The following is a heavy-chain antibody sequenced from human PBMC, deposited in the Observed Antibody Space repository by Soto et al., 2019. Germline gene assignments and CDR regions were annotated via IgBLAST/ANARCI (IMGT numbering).Heavy chain of an antibody. D-gene: IGHD3-22*01. CDR3: ARVTYYYDSSPHYYFDY. J-gene: IGHJ4*02. CDR1: GFTFSSYS. CDR2: ISSSSSYI. Sequence: SGGSLRLSCAAPGFTFSSYSMNWVRHAPGKGLEWVSSISSSSSYIYYADSVKGRFTISRDNAKNSLYLQMNSLRAEDTAVYYCARVTYYYDSSPHYYFDYWGQGTLVTVSS. V-gene: IGHV3-21*01.